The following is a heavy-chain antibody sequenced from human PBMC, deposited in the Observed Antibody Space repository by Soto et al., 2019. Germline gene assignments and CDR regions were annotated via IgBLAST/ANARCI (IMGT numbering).Heavy chain of an antibody. CDR1: GGSISSYY. V-gene: IGHV4-59*01. D-gene: IGHD3-22*01. CDR3: ARGPHYYDSSGRFDY. J-gene: IGHJ4*02. Sequence: QVQLQESGPGLVKPSETLSLTCTVSGGSISSYYWSWIRQPPGKGLEWIGYIYYSGSTNHNPSLKSRVTISVDTSKNQFSLKLSSVTAADTAVYYCARGPHYYDSSGRFDYWGQGTLVTVSS. CDR2: IYYSGST.